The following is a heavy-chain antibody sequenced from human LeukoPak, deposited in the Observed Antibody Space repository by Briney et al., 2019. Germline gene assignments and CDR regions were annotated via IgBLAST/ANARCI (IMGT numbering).Heavy chain of an antibody. CDR2: INPNSGGT. CDR3: AGVGGRRIVGATIGY. V-gene: IGHV1-2*02. J-gene: IGHJ4*02. CDR1: GYTFTGYY. D-gene: IGHD1-26*01. Sequence: ASVKVSCKASGYTFTGYYMHWVRQAPGQGLEWMGWINPNSGGTNYAQKFQGRVTMTRDTPISTAYMELSRLRSDDTAVYYCAGVGGRRIVGATIGYWGQGTLVTVSS.